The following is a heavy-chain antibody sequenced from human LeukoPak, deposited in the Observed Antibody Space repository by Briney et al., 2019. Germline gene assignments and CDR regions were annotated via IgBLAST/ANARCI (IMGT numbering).Heavy chain of an antibody. CDR3: ARLRFLEWLLNSDSYYFDY. D-gene: IGHD3-3*01. Sequence: GGSLRLSCAASGFTFSSYWMSWVRQAPGKGLEWVANIKQDGSEKYYVDSVKGRFTISRDNAKNSLYLQMNSLRAEDTAVYYCARLRFLEWLLNSDSYYFDYWGQGTLVTVSS. J-gene: IGHJ4*02. CDR2: IKQDGSEK. V-gene: IGHV3-7*01. CDR1: GFTFSSYW.